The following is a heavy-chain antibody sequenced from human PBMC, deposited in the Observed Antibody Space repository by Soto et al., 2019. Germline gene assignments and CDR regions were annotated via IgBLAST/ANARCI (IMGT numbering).Heavy chain of an antibody. CDR3: ARVSVAGTEMMDY. J-gene: IGHJ4*02. CDR1: GGTFSSYT. Sequence: QVQLVQSGAEVKKPGSSVKVSCKASGGTFSSYTISWVRQAPGQGLEWMGRIIPILGIANYAQKFQGRVTITADKSTSTAYMELSSLRSEDTAVYYCARVSVAGTEMMDYWGQGTLVTVSS. V-gene: IGHV1-69*02. CDR2: IIPILGIA. D-gene: IGHD6-19*01.